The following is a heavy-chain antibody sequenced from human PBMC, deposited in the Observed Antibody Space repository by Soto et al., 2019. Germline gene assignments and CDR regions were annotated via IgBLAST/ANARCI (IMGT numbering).Heavy chain of an antibody. J-gene: IGHJ4*02. V-gene: IGHV3-30-3*01. D-gene: IGHD1-26*01. CDR3: ARPSYPGGSHRGDYFDY. Sequence: PGGSLRLSCAASGFTFSSYAMHWVRQAPGKGLEWVAVISYDGSNKYYADSVKGRFTISRDNSKNTLYLQMNSLRAEDTAVYYCARPSYPGGSHRGDYFDYWGQGTLVTVSS. CDR2: ISYDGSNK. CDR1: GFTFSSYA.